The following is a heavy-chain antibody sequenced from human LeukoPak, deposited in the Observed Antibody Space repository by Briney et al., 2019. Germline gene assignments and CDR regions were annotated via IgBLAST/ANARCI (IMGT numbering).Heavy chain of an antibody. J-gene: IGHJ4*02. CDR2: ISSSGSTI. V-gene: IGHV3-11*04. Sequence: GRFLSLSCAASGFTFSDYHMSWIRQAPGKGLEWVSYISSSGSTIYYADSVKGRFTISRDNAKNSLYLQMNSLRAEDTAVYYCARAYELDWPEDHWGQGTLVTVSS. CDR3: ARAYELDWPEDH. CDR1: GFTFSDYH. D-gene: IGHD3-9*01.